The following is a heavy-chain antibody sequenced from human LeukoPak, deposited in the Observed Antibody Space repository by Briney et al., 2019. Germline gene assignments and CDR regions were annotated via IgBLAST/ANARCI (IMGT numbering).Heavy chain of an antibody. Sequence: GGSLRLSCAASGFTFSSYNMNKVRQAPGKGLESVAVIWYDGSNKYYADSVKGRFTISRDNSKNTLYLQMNSLRAEDTAVYYCARTTELWDAFDIWGQGTMVTVSS. V-gene: IGHV3-33*01. CDR2: IWYDGSNK. CDR1: GFTFSSYN. D-gene: IGHD3-16*01. J-gene: IGHJ3*02. CDR3: ARTTELWDAFDI.